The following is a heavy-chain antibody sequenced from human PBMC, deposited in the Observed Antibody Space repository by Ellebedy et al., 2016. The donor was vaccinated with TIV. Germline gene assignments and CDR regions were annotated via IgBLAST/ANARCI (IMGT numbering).Heavy chain of an antibody. V-gene: IGHV3-7*01. J-gene: IGHJ4*02. CDR3: ARDKSSGSTYGSHFDY. Sequence: GESLKISXVASGFTFSTYWMSWVRQAPGKGLEWVATIKQDGSEKYFVDSVKGRFTISRDNAKNSLCLQMNSLRAEDTAVYYCARDKSSGSTYGSHFDYWGQGTLVTVSS. CDR1: GFTFSTYW. D-gene: IGHD5-18*01. CDR2: IKQDGSEK.